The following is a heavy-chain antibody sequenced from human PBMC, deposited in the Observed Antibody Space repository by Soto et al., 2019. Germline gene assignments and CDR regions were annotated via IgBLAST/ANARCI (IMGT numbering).Heavy chain of an antibody. CDR1: GYTFTSFG. CDR2: INTYNGNT. Sequence: ASVKVSCKASGYTFTSFGISWVRQAPGQGLEWMGWINTYNGNTNYAQRLQGRVTMTTDTSTSTAYMELRSLRSDDTAVYYCAGDWFGVDYWGQGTLVTVSS. CDR3: AGDWFGVDY. V-gene: IGHV1-18*01. J-gene: IGHJ4*02. D-gene: IGHD3-16*01.